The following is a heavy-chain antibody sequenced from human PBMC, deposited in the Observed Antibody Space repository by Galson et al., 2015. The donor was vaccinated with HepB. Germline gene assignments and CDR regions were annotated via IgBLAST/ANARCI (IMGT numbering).Heavy chain of an antibody. Sequence: SLRLTCAASGFSFSTYWMSWVRQAPGKGLEWVANINQDGSEKYYVDSVEGRSTISRDNAKNSLYLQINSLRAEDTAVYYCAREWQLDYWGQGTLVTVSS. CDR2: INQDGSEK. CDR1: GFSFSTYW. J-gene: IGHJ4*02. V-gene: IGHV3-7*01. D-gene: IGHD5-12*01. CDR3: AREWQLDY.